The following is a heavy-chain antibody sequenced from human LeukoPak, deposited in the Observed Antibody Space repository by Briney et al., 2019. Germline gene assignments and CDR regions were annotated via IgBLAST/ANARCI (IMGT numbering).Heavy chain of an antibody. V-gene: IGHV4-59*01. J-gene: IGHJ5*01. Sequence: SETLSLTCTVSGGSINSYYWTWIRQPPGRGLEWIGYIYYSGSTNYTPSLKSRITISVDTSKNQFSLKLSSVTAADTAVYYCARGGRWDKFDSWGQGILVSVSS. CDR3: ARGGRWDKFDS. CDR2: IYYSGST. CDR1: GGSINSYY. D-gene: IGHD1-26*01.